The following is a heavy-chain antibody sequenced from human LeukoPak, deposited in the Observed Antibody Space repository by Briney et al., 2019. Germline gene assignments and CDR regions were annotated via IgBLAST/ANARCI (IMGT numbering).Heavy chain of an antibody. CDR1: GYTFTGYY. D-gene: IGHD6-13*01. CDR3: ATVRIAAAQSCWFDP. J-gene: IGHJ5*02. CDR2: INPNSGGT. V-gene: IGHV1-2*02. Sequence: ASVKVSCKASGYTFTGYYMHWVRQAPGQGLKWMGWINPNSGGTNYAQKFQGRVTMTRDTSISTAYMELSRLRSDDTAVYYCATVRIAAAQSCWFDPWGQGTLVTVSS.